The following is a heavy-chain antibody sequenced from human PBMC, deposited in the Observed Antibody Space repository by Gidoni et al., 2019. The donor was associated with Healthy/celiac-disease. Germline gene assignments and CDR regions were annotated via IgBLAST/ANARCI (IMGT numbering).Heavy chain of an antibody. D-gene: IGHD3-3*01. CDR2: IIPIFGTA. CDR1: GGTFSSYA. CDR3: AREVKGDFWSGYSLVRYFDY. Sequence: QVQLVQSGAAVKKPGSSVQVSCKASGGTFSSYAISWVRQAPGQGLEWMGGIIPIFGTANYAQKFQGGVTITADESTSTAYMELSSLRSEDTAVYYCAREVKGDFWSGYSLVRYFDYWGQGTLVTVSS. J-gene: IGHJ4*02. V-gene: IGHV1-69*01.